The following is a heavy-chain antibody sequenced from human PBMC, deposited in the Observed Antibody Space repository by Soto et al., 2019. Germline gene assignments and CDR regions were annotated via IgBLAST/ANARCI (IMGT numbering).Heavy chain of an antibody. J-gene: IGHJ5*02. CDR1: GGSISSYY. CDR3: ARLDGDYESWFDP. Sequence: KQSQTLSLTCTVSGGSISSYYWSWIRQPPGKGLEWIGYIYYSGSTNYNPSLKSRVTISVDTSKNQFSLKLSSVTAADTAVYYCARLDGDYESWFDPWGQGTLVTVSS. V-gene: IGHV4-59*01. CDR2: IYYSGST. D-gene: IGHD4-17*01.